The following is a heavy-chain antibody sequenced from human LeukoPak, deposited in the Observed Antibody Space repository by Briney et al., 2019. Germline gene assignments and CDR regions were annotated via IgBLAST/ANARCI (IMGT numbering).Heavy chain of an antibody. CDR3: ARDLGDGYLANDY. V-gene: IGHV4-59*12. CDR2: IYYSGTT. CDR1: GGSIDSNS. D-gene: IGHD5-24*01. J-gene: IGHJ4*02. Sequence: PSETLSLTCTVSGGSIDSNSWTWIRQPPGKGLEWIGYIYYSGTTNYNPSLKSRVTMSVDMSKNQFSLKLSSVTAADTAVYYCARDLGDGYLANDYWGQGTLVTVSS.